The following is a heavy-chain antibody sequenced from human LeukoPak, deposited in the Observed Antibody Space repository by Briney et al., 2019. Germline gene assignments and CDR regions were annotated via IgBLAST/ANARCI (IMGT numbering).Heavy chain of an antibody. CDR3: ARDSMVRGGDYYGMDV. Sequence: GGSLRLSCAASGFTVSSKYMSWVRQAPGKGLQWVSVIYSGGSTYYADSVKGRFTISRDNSKNTLYLQMNSLRAEDTAVYYCARDSMVRGGDYYGMDVWGQGTTVTVSS. D-gene: IGHD3-10*01. J-gene: IGHJ6*02. CDR2: IYSGGST. V-gene: IGHV3-66*01. CDR1: GFTVSSKY.